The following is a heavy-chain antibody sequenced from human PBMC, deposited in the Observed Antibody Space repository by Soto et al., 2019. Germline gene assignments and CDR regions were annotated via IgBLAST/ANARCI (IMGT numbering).Heavy chain of an antibody. Sequence: QVQLVQSGAEVKKPGSSVKVSCKASGGTFSSYTISWVRQAPGQGLEWMGRIIPILGIANYAQKFQGRVTITADKSTSTAYMELSSLRSEDTAVYYCARKRYSSGWYGPDYYYYGMDVWGQGTTVTVSS. CDR2: IIPILGIA. CDR1: GGTFSSYT. J-gene: IGHJ6*02. CDR3: ARKRYSSGWYGPDYYYYGMDV. D-gene: IGHD6-19*01. V-gene: IGHV1-69*02.